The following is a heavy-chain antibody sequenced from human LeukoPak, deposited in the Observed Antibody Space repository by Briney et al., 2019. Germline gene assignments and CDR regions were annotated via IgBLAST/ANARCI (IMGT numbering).Heavy chain of an antibody. Sequence: SVKVSCKASGGTFSSYTISWVGQAPGEGLEWMGRIIPILGIANYAQKLQGRVTITADKSTSTAYMELSSLRSEDTAVYYCARDLARAGYYETAYYYYGMDVWGQGTTVTVSS. V-gene: IGHV1-69*04. J-gene: IGHJ6*02. CDR1: GGTFSSYT. D-gene: IGHD3-22*01. CDR3: ARDLARAGYYETAYYYYGMDV. CDR2: IIPILGIA.